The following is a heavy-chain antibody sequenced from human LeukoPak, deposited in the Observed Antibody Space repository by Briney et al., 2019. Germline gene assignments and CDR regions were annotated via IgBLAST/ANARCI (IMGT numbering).Heavy chain of an antibody. V-gene: IGHV3-23*01. CDR2: ITDNGGIT. CDR3: VRRVVGATSRWFDP. J-gene: IGHJ5*02. Sequence: GGSLRLSCAGSGFTFNNHAVSWVRQPPGKGLEWVSIITDNGGITYYGDSVKGRFTISRDNSKNTLYLQMNSLTAEDTAVYYCVRRVVGATSRWFDPWGQGTLVTVSS. CDR1: GFTFNNHA. D-gene: IGHD1-26*01.